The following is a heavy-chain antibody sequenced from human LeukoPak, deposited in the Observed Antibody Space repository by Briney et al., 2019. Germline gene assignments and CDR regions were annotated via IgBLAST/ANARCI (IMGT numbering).Heavy chain of an antibody. D-gene: IGHD3-10*01. J-gene: IGHJ4*02. CDR1: GYTFTGYY. Sequence: ASVEVSCKASGYTFTGYYMHWVRQAPGQGLEWMGWINPNSGGTNYAQKFQGRVTMTRDTSISTAYMELSRLRSDDTAVYYCARFYYYGSGSFPYYFDYWGQGTLVTVSS. V-gene: IGHV1-2*02. CDR3: ARFYYYGSGSFPYYFDY. CDR2: INPNSGGT.